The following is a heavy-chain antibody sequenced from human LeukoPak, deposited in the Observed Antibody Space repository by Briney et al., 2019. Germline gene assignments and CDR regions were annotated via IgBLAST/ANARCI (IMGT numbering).Heavy chain of an antibody. Sequence: SETLSLTCTVSGGSISSGSYYWSCNRPPAGQGLEWIGRIYTSGSTNYNPSLKSRVTISVDTSKNQFSLKLSSVTAADTAVYYCGTDVDTAMAPANWGQGTLVTVSS. CDR1: GGSISSGSYY. CDR3: GTDVDTAMAPAN. V-gene: IGHV4-61*02. J-gene: IGHJ4*02. D-gene: IGHD5-18*01. CDR2: IYTSGST.